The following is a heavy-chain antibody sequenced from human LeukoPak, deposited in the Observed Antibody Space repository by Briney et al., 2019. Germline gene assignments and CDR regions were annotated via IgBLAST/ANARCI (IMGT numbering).Heavy chain of an antibody. CDR2: INGDGRTT. CDR3: AKDMGPNTSCYEY. D-gene: IGHD2-2*01. CDR1: GFTLSSHW. V-gene: IGHV3-74*01. Sequence: GGSLRLSCAASGFTLSSHWMRWVRQPPGKGLVWVSRINGDGRTTSYADSVKGRFTISKDNAKNTMYLQINSLRAEDSALYYCAKDMGPNTSCYEYWGQGTLVTVSS. J-gene: IGHJ4*02.